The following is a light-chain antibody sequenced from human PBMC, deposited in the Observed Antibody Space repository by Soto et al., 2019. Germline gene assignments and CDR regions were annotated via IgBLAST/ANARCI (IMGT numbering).Light chain of an antibody. J-gene: IGKJ1*01. Sequence: EIVLTQSPGTLSLSPGDGATLSCRASQTVNTNYLIWYQQRPRQAPSLLIYGAFSRAPGIPDRFRGSGSGTDFTLTISRLEPEDFAVYYCQLYGDSRWTFGQGTKIEIK. V-gene: IGKV3-20*01. CDR1: QTVNTNY. CDR2: GAF. CDR3: QLYGDSRWT.